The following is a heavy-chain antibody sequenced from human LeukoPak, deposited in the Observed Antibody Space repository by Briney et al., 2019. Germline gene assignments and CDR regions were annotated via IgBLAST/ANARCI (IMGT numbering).Heavy chain of an antibody. CDR3: GKPGSNYYRVDY. CDR1: GDTFSNYA. J-gene: IGHJ4*02. CDR2: ISSSGGGT. Sequence: RGSLRLSCADSGDTFSNYATNWVRPALRKGLKWVSAISSSGGGTYYADSVKGRFTISRDNSKNTLYLQMNTLRAEDTAVYYCGKPGSNYYRVDYWGQGTLVTVSS. D-gene: IGHD3-10*01. V-gene: IGHV3-23*01.